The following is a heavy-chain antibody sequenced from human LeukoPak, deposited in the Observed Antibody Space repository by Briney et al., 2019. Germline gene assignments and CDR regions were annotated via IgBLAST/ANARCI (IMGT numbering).Heavy chain of an antibody. V-gene: IGHV4-59*01. CDR2: IYYSGST. CDR3: ASFEAAAGRFDY. D-gene: IGHD6-13*01. CDR1: GGSISSYY. J-gene: IGHJ4*02. Sequence: SETLSLTCTVSGGSISSYYWSWIQQPPGKGLEWIGYIYYSGSTNYNPSLKSRVTISVDTSKNQFSLKLSSVTAADTAVYYCASFEAAAGRFDYWGQGTLVTVSS.